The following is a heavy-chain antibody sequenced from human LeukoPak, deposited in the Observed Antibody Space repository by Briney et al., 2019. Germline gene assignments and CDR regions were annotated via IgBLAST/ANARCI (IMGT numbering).Heavy chain of an antibody. D-gene: IGHD1-26*01. CDR2: ISSSSSYI. CDR3: ARDEVGTIDY. Sequence: GGSLRLSCAASGFTFSSYSMNWVRQAPGKGLEWVSSISSSSSYIYYADSVKGRFTISRDNAENSLYLQMNSLRAEDTAVYYCARDEVGTIDYWGQGTLVTVSS. CDR1: GFTFSSYS. V-gene: IGHV3-21*01. J-gene: IGHJ4*02.